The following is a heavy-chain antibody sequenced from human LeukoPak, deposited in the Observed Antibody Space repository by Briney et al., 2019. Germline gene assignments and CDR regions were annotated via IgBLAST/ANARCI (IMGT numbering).Heavy chain of an antibody. Sequence: GGSLSLSCAASGFPFTNYAIHWLRPAPAKGLEWLAFVSSDETAKFYADSVQGQFTITRDNSNNTVYLQMDSLGTDDTAVYYCVKKGGKNSRYDYFDYWGQGTLVTVSS. V-gene: IGHV3-30-3*02. CDR1: GFPFTNYA. D-gene: IGHD4-23*01. J-gene: IGHJ4*02. CDR2: VSSDETAK. CDR3: VKKGGKNSRYDYFDY.